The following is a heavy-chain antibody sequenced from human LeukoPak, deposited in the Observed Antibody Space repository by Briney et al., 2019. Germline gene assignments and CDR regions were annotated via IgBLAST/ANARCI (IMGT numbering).Heavy chain of an antibody. Sequence: PSETLSLTCTVHGGSFSAYYWSWIRQPPGKGLEWIGEINHSGTTNYNPSLKSRVTRSIDTSKNQFSLKLSSVTAVDTAVYYCARAPGIAASTHNWFDPWGQGTLVTVSS. CDR1: GGSFSAYY. D-gene: IGHD6-13*01. CDR3: ARAPGIAASTHNWFDP. CDR2: INHSGTT. J-gene: IGHJ5*02. V-gene: IGHV4-34*01.